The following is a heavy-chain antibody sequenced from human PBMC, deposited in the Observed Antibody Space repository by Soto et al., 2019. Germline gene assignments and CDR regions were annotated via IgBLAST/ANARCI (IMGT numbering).Heavy chain of an antibody. J-gene: IGHJ5*02. D-gene: IGHD6-6*01. V-gene: IGHV4-39*01. Sequence: KASETLSLTCTVSGGSISSSSYYWGWIRQPPGKGLEWIGSIYYSGSTYYNPSLKSRVTISVDTSKNQFSLKLSSVTAADTAVYYCANLYSSSSFWFDPWGQGTLVTVSS. CDR2: IYYSGST. CDR3: ANLYSSSSFWFDP. CDR1: GGSISSSSYY.